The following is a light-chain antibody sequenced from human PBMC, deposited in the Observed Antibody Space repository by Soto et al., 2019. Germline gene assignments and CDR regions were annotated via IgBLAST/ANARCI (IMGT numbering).Light chain of an antibody. CDR3: QHYDSLRWT. CDR1: QRLSSNY. CDR2: GAS. Sequence: ELVLTQSPGTLSLAPGERGTRSCLGSQRLSSNYLAWFQQKPGQAPRLLIYGASSRATGITDRFSGSGSGTDFTLTITRLEPEDFAVYYCQHYDSLRWTFGLGTQLDNK. V-gene: IGKV3-20*01. J-gene: IGKJ1*01.